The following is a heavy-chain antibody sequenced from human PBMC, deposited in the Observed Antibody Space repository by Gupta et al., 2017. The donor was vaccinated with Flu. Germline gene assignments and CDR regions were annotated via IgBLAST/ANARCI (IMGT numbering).Heavy chain of an antibody. J-gene: IGHJ4*02. CDR2: ISSSSSYI. CDR1: RYA. CDR3: TRAWDCSGGSCYSDY. V-gene: IGHV3-21*01. Sequence: RYAMNWVRQAPGKGLEWVSSISSSSSYIYYADSVKGRFTISRDNAKNSLYLQMNSLRAEDTAVYYCTRAWDCSGGSCYSDYWGQGALVTVSS. D-gene: IGHD2-15*01.